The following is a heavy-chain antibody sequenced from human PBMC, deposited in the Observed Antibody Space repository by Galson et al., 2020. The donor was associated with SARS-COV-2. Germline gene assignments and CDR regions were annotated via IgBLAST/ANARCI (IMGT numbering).Heavy chain of an antibody. CDR1: GGSLSGYY. V-gene: IGHV4-34*01. CDR2: INHSGST. J-gene: IGHJ3*02. D-gene: IGHD2-2*03. Sequence: SETLSLTCAVNGGSLSGYYWSWIRQSPGKGLEWIGEINHSGSTSYSPSLMSRVTISADTSRNQFSLNLNSVTAADTAMYYCARQSHLDNQALHAFDIWGRGTMVTVSS. CDR3: ARQSHLDNQALHAFDI.